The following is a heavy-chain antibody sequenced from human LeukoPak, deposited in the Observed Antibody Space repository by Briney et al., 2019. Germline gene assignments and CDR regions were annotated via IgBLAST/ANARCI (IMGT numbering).Heavy chain of an antibody. J-gene: IGHJ4*02. Sequence: GRSLRLSCAASGFTFSSYGMHWVRQAPGKGLEWVAVIWYDGSNKYYADSVKGRFTISRDNSKNTLYLQMNSLRAEDTAVYYCARAPTTVVTLDDWGQGTLVTVSS. D-gene: IGHD4-23*01. V-gene: IGHV3-33*01. CDR3: ARAPTTVVTLDD. CDR1: GFTFSSYG. CDR2: IWYDGSNK.